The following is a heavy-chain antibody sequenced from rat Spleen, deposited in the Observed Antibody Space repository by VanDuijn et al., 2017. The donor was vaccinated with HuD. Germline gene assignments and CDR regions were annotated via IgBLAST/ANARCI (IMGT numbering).Heavy chain of an antibody. D-gene: IGHD1-6*01. Sequence: EVQLVESGGGLVQPGRSMKLSCAASGLSFSNYDMAWVRQAPTKGLEWVASISYDGTATYYRDSVKGRFTLSRDNAKSTLYLQMDSLRSEDTATYYCARRAYKTDYRGYFDYWGQGVMVIVSS. J-gene: IGHJ2*01. CDR2: ISYDGTAT. V-gene: IGHV5-25*01. CDR3: ARRAYKTDYRGYFDY. CDR1: GLSFSNYD.